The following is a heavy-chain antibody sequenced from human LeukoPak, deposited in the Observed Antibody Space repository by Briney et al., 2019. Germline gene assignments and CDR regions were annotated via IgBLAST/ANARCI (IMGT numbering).Heavy chain of an antibody. D-gene: IGHD2-2*01. CDR3: AKGPLRGTAAAIEY. CDR1: GFTFNNYG. CDR2: ISYDGRNK. Sequence: PGKSLRLSCAASGFTFNNYGMHWVRQAPGKGLEWVAVISYDGRNKHYPDSVKGRFTISRDISTDTLWLQMDSLRTEDTAVYYCAKGPLRGTAAAIEYWGQGTLVTVSS. V-gene: IGHV3-30*18. J-gene: IGHJ4*02.